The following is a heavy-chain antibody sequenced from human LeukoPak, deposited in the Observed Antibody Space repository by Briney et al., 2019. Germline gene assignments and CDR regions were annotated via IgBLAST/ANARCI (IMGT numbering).Heavy chain of an antibody. CDR3: AKDYDFWSGSVRPSDY. V-gene: IGHV3-23*01. CDR2: ISGSGGST. J-gene: IGHJ4*02. D-gene: IGHD3-3*01. CDR1: GFTFDDYG. Sequence: GGSLRLSCAASGFTFDDYGMSWVRQAPGKGLEWVSAISGSGGSTYYADSVKGRFTISRDNSKNTLYLQMNSLRAEDTAVYYCAKDYDFWSGSVRPSDYWGQGTLVTVSS.